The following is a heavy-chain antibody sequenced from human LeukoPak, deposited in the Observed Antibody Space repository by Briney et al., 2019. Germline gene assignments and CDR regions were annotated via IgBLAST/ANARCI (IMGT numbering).Heavy chain of an antibody. CDR2: IRYDGSNK. D-gene: IGHD3-3*01. V-gene: IGHV3-30*02. CDR1: GFTFSSYG. CDR3: ARDSLRLWSARKYFQH. J-gene: IGHJ1*01. Sequence: PGGSLRLSCAASGFTFSSYGMHWVRQAPGKGLEWVAFIRYDGSNKYYADSVKGRFTISRDNSKNTLYLQMNSLRAEDTAVYYCARDSLRLWSARKYFQHWGQGTLVTVSS.